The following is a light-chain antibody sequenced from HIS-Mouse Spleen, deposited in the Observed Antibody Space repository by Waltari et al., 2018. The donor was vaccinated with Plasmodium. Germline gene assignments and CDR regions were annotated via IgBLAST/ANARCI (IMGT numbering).Light chain of an antibody. CDR2: EVS. Sequence: QSALTQPLSASASPGQSVTISCTGTSSDVGGYNYVSCYQHHPGKAPKLMIYEVSKRPSGVPYRFSGSKSGNTASLTVSGLQAEDEADYYCSSYAGSNNLVFGGGTKLTVL. CDR3: SSYAGSNNLV. V-gene: IGLV2-8*01. J-gene: IGLJ2*01. CDR1: SSDVGGYNY.